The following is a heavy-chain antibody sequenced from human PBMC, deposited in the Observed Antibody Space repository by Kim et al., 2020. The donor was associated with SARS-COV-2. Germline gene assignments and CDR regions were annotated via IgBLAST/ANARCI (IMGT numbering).Heavy chain of an antibody. CDR2: VNGDASTT. D-gene: IGHD3-10*01. CDR1: GFTLRNYW. CDR3: GRGGVTAALDY. V-gene: IGHV3-74*01. J-gene: IGHJ4*02. Sequence: GGSLRLSCAASGFTLRNYWMHWVRQAPGKGLVWVSGVNGDASTTNYADSGRGRFTISRDNAKNMLYLQMNSLEVEDTAVYYCGRGGVTAALDYWGQGTL.